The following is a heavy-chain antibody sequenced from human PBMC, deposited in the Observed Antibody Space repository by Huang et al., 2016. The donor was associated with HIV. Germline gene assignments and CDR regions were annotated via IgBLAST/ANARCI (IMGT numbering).Heavy chain of an antibody. CDR2: VYQSGST. V-gene: IGHV4-39*01. CDR3: ASQHIGAAATWF. J-gene: IGHJ4*02. CDR1: GDFISSTNYY. D-gene: IGHD6-13*01. Sequence: QLQLQESGPGQVKPSETLSLTCTVSGDFISSTNYYWGWIRQSPGKGLEWVGSVYQSGSTNYNPALKSRGTLSVYTSRNQFSLRLNSVTAADTAVYYCASQHIGAAATWFWGRGTQVAVSS.